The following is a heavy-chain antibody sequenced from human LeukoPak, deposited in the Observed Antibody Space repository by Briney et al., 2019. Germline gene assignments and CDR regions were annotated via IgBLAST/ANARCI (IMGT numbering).Heavy chain of an antibody. CDR2: ISSSGSTI. Sequence: GGSLRLSCAASGFTFSSYEMNWVRQAPGKGLEWVSYISSSGSTIYYADSVKGRFTISRDNAKNSLYLQMNSLRAENTAVYYCARHYGSGSSPRSDYWGQGTLVTVSS. J-gene: IGHJ4*02. CDR3: ARHYGSGSSPRSDY. D-gene: IGHD3-10*01. CDR1: GFTFSSYE. V-gene: IGHV3-48*03.